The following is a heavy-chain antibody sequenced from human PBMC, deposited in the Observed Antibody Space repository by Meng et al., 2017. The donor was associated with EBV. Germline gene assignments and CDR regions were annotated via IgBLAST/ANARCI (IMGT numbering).Heavy chain of an antibody. CDR2: IIPIFGTA. D-gene: IGHD6-6*01. V-gene: IGHV1-69*01. J-gene: IGHJ4*02. CDR1: GGTFSSYA. CDR3: ARDPSSSSPYFDY. Sequence: QVQPWQSGAEGNEPGASVKVACKASGGTFSSYASSWVRQAPGQGLEWMGGIIPIFGTANYAQKFQGRVTITADESTSTAYMELSSLRSEDTAVYYCARDPSSSSPYFDYWGQGTLVTVSS.